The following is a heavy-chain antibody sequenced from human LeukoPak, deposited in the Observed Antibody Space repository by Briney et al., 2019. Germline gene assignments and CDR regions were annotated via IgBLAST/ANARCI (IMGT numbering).Heavy chain of an antibody. CDR2: MSYDGSNK. CDR1: GFTFSNYA. J-gene: IGHJ4*02. CDR3: ARGGVTTMTLRDLWLDY. Sequence: GGSLRLSCAASGFTFSNYAMHWVRQAPGKGLEWVALMSYDGSNKFYADSVKGRFTISRDSSKSTLYLQMNSLKAEDTAVYYCARGGVTTMTLRDLWLDYWGQGTLVTVSS. V-gene: IGHV3-30-3*01. D-gene: IGHD4-17*01.